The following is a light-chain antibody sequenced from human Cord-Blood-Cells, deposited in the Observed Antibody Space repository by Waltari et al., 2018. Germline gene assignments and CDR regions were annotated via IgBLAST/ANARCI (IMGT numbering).Light chain of an antibody. CDR1: SSAVGSYNL. Sequence: QSALTQPASVSGSPAQSITISCTGTSSAVGSYNLVSWYQQHPGKAPKLMIYEGSKRPSGVSNRFSGSKSGNTASLTISGLQAEDEADYYCCSYAGSSTFVVFGGGTKLTVI. CDR2: EGS. V-gene: IGLV2-23*03. CDR3: CSYAGSSTFVV. J-gene: IGLJ2*01.